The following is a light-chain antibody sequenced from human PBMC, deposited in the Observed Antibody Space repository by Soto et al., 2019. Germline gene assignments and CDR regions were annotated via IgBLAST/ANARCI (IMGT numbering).Light chain of an antibody. CDR2: DVS. J-gene: IGLJ1*01. CDR1: SSDVGAYAY. Sequence: QSALTQPASVSGSPGQSISISCTGCSSDVGAYAYVSWYQQLPGTAPKLMIYDVSHRPAGVSNRSACSTSGDTASLTISGLQADDEADYYCRSYAGNNPYVFGTGTKVTVL. CDR3: RSYAGNNPYV. V-gene: IGLV2-14*01.